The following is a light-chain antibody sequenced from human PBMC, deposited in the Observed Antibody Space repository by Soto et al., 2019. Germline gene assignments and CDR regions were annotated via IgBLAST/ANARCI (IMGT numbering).Light chain of an antibody. CDR1: GGSIASGY. CDR3: QSYHSSYPYV. Sequence: NFMLTQPHSVSESPGKTVTISCTRSGGSIASGYVQWYRQRPGSAPTTVIYEDNQRPSGVPDRFSGSIDSSSNSASLTISGLQTEDEDDYYCQSYHSSYPYVFGTGTKLTV. J-gene: IGLJ1*01. V-gene: IGLV6-57*03. CDR2: EDN.